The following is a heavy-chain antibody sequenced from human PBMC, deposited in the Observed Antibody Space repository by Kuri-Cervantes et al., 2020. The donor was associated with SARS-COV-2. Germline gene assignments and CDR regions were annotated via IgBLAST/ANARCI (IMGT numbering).Heavy chain of an antibody. CDR3: ARGGRSGWVSGY. V-gene: IGHV4-59*12. CDR1: GGSISSYY. CDR2: IYYSGST. Sequence: SETLSLTCTVSGGSISSYYWSWIRQPPGKGLEWIGYIYYSGSTNYNPSLKSRVTISVDTSKNQFSLKLSSVTAADTAVYYCARGGRSGWVSGYWGQGTLVTVSS. J-gene: IGHJ4*02. D-gene: IGHD6-19*01.